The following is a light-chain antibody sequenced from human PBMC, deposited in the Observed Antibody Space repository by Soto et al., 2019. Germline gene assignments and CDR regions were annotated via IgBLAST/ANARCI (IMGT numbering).Light chain of an antibody. V-gene: IGKV3-15*01. CDR3: QQYNQWPVT. CDR1: QSVSSS. J-gene: IGKJ4*01. Sequence: EIVLTQSPGTLSLSPGERATLPCRASQSVSSSLAWYQQKPGQTPRILIYGASTRATGIPARFSGSGSGTEFTLTISSLQSEDFAVYYCQQYNQWPVTFGGGTKVEIK. CDR2: GAS.